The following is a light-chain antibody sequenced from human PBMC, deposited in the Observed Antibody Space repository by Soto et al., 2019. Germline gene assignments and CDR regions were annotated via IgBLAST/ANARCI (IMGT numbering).Light chain of an antibody. CDR2: TVT. CDR1: SSDIGGYNY. Sequence: QSALTQPRSVSGSPGQSVTISCTGTSSDIGGYNYVSWYQQHPGKAPKLKIYTVTKRPSGVPDRFSGSKSDNTAYLTISGLQADDEADYYCCSYAGSSSYVFGTGTKLTVL. J-gene: IGLJ1*01. V-gene: IGLV2-11*01. CDR3: CSYAGSSSYV.